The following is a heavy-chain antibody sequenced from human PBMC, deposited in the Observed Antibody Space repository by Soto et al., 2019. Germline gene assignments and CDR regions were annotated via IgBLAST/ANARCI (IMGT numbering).Heavy chain of an antibody. V-gene: IGHV1-18*01. CDR3: ARHSAGSHYYYYGMDV. J-gene: IGHJ6*02. Sequence: ASVKVSCKASGYTFTSYGISWVRQAPGQGLEWMGWISAYNGNTNYAQKLQGRVTMTTDTSTSTAYMELRSLRSDDTAVYYCARHSAGSHYYYYGMDVWGQGTTVTVSS. CDR2: ISAYNGNT. CDR1: GYTFTSYG.